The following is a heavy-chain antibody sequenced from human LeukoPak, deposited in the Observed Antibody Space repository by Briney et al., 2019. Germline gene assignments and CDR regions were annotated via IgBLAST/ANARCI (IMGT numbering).Heavy chain of an antibody. CDR2: INPYGGNT. V-gene: IGHV1-46*01. Sequence: ASVKVSCKASGYTFTSYYMYWVRQAPVQGLEWIGIINPYGGNTNYAQKFQGRVTMTSDTSTSTVYMELSSLRSEDTAVYYCARDLGYCSSTSCANDAFDIWGQGTMVTVSS. D-gene: IGHD2-2*01. J-gene: IGHJ3*02. CDR1: GYTFTSYY. CDR3: ARDLGYCSSTSCANDAFDI.